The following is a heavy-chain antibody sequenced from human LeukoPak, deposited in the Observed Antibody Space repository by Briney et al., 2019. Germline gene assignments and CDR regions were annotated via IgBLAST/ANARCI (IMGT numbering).Heavy chain of an antibody. V-gene: IGHV4-34*01. J-gene: IGHJ6*02. D-gene: IGHD3-3*01. Sequence: SETLSLTCAVYGGSFSGYYWSWIRQPPGKGLEWIGEINHSGSTNYNPSLKSRVTISVDTSKSQFSLRLSSVTAADTAVYYCARGPRFLEWFANVYYYYGMDVWGQGTTVTVSS. CDR1: GGSFSGYY. CDR2: INHSGST. CDR3: ARGPRFLEWFANVYYYYGMDV.